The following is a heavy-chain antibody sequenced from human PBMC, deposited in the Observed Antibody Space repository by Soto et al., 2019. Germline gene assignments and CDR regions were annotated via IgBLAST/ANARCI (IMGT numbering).Heavy chain of an antibody. J-gene: IGHJ6*02. V-gene: IGHV3-74*01. CDR1: GFTFSNYW. Sequence: GSLRLSCAASGFTFSNYWMHWVRQAPGKGLVWVSSINSDGSSTRYADSVKGRFTISRDNAKNTLYLQMNSLRAEDTAVYYCARDRGYCSGDNCYYYYGMDVWGQGTTVTVSS. CDR2: INSDGSST. CDR3: ARDRGYCSGDNCYYYYGMDV. D-gene: IGHD2-15*01.